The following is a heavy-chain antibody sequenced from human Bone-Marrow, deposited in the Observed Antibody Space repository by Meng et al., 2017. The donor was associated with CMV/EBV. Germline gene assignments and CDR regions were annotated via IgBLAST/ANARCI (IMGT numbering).Heavy chain of an antibody. D-gene: IGHD3-10*01. Sequence: SAYPFTSYVLLRVGLAPVHPLEWMGWINTGNVNKKYSQKFQGRGTITRDTSASKAYRELSSVSADGKAVCYCASAPGYYIRANWYVPWGQGTLVTVSS. CDR3: ASAPGYYIRANWYVP. J-gene: IGHJ5*02. CDR1: AYPFTSYV. V-gene: IGHV1-3*04. CDR2: INTGNVNK.